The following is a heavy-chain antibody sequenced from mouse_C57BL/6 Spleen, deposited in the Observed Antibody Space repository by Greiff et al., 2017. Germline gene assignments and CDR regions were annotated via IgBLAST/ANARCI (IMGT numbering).Heavy chain of an antibody. V-gene: IGHV5-16*01. D-gene: IGHD1-1*01. CDR2: INYDGSST. CDR1: GFTFSDYY. Sequence: DVHLVESEGGLVQPGSSMKLSCTASGFTFSDYYMAWVRQVPEKGLEWVANINYDGSSTYYLDSLKSRFIISRDNAKNILYLQMSSLKSEDTATYYCARASDGVEYFDVWGTGTTVTVSS. J-gene: IGHJ1*03. CDR3: ARASDGVEYFDV.